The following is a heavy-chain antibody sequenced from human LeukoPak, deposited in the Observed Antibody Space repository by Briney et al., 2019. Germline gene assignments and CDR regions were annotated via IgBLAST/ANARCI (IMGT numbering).Heavy chain of an antibody. J-gene: IGHJ4*02. Sequence: GGTLRLSCAASGFTFSSYWMSWVRQAPGKGLEWVANIKQDGSEKYYVDSVKGRFTVSRDNAKNSLYLQMNSLRAEDTAVYYCAILRGPQYFFDYWGQGTLVTVSS. CDR2: IKQDGSEK. CDR3: AILRGPQYFFDY. V-gene: IGHV3-7*01. CDR1: GFTFSSYW. D-gene: IGHD2-15*01.